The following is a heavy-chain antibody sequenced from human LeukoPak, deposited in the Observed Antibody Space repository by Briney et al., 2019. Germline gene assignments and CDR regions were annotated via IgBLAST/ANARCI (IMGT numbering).Heavy chain of an antibody. Sequence: GASVKVSCKASGYTFTSYGISWVRQAPGQGLEWMGWISAYNGNTNYAQKLQGRVTMTTDTSTSTAYMELRSLRSDDTAVYYSARVPRGVGAIEYYGVDVWGQGTTVTVSS. D-gene: IGHD1-26*01. CDR1: GYTFTSYG. CDR3: ARVPRGVGAIEYYGVDV. V-gene: IGHV1-18*01. J-gene: IGHJ6*02. CDR2: ISAYNGNT.